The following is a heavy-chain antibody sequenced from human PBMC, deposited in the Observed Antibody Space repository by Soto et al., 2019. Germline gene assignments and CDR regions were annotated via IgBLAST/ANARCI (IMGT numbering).Heavy chain of an antibody. V-gene: IGHV3-33*01. CDR3: ARATYYYGSGSSYSLDY. Sequence: QVQLVESGGGVVQPGRSLRLSCAASGFTFSSYGMHWVRQAPGKGLEWVAVIWYDGSNKYYADSVKGRFTISRDNSKNTLYLQMNSLRAEDTAVYYCARATYYYGSGSSYSLDYWGQGTLVTVSS. CDR1: GFTFSSYG. CDR2: IWYDGSNK. J-gene: IGHJ4*02. D-gene: IGHD3-10*01.